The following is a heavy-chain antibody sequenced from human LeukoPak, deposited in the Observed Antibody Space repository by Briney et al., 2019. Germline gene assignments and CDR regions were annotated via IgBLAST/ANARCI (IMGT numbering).Heavy chain of an antibody. Sequence: ASVKVSCKASGYTFTSYGISWVRQAPGQGLEWMGWISAYNGNTNYAQKFQGRVTITADKSTSTAYMELSSLRSEDTAVYYCARADILTGYYKYWGQGTLVTVSS. J-gene: IGHJ4*02. D-gene: IGHD3-9*01. V-gene: IGHV1-18*01. CDR2: ISAYNGNT. CDR3: ARADILTGYYKY. CDR1: GYTFTSYG.